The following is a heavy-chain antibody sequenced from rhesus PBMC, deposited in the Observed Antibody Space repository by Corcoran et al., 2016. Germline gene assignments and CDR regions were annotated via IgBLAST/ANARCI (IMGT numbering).Heavy chain of an antibody. J-gene: IGHJ4*01. CDR1: GGSISDSYY. D-gene: IGHD5-42*01. V-gene: IGHV4S7*01. Sequence: QVQLQESGPGLVKPSEILSLTCAVSGGSISDSYYWNWIRQPPGKGLEGIGNIYGRSGSTYYNPSLKSRVTIYKDTSKNHFSLKLGSVTAADTAVYYCARFDWVTGIEVDYWGQGVLVTVSS. CDR3: ARFDWVTGIEVDY. CDR2: IYGRSGST.